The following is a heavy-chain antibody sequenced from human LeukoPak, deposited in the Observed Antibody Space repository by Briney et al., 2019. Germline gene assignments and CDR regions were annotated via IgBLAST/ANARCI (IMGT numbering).Heavy chain of an antibody. CDR2: INPNTGGT. CDR1: GYTFTAYY. D-gene: IGHD7-27*01. CDR3: ARDHNSENWGSLGG. V-gene: IGHV1-2*02. J-gene: IGHJ4*02. Sequence: ASVQVSCKASGYTFTAYYIHWVRQAPGQGLEWMGWINPNTGGTNYAQKFQGRVTMTRDTSINTPYMDLSRLTSDDTALYYCARDHNSENWGSLGGWGQGTLVTVSS.